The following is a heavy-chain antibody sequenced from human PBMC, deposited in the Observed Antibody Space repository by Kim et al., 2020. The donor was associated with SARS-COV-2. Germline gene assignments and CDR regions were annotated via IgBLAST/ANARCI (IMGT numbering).Heavy chain of an antibody. J-gene: IGHJ3*02. Sequence: GGSLRLSCVVSGFTLSSHWMHWVRQFPGKGLAWVSRLSTDGSSTAYADSVKGRFSISRDNAKNTLYLQMNSLRAEDTAVYYCARGWAFDIWGQGTMVTVSS. CDR1: GFTLSSHW. D-gene: IGHD2-15*01. CDR3: ARGWAFDI. CDR2: LSTDGSST. V-gene: IGHV3-74*01.